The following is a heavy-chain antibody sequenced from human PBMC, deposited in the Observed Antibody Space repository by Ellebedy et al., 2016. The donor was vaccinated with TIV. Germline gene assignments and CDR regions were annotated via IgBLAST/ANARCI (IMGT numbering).Heavy chain of an antibody. J-gene: IGHJ3*02. V-gene: IGHV4-38-2*02. Sequence: GSLRLXXTVSGYSISSGYYWGWIRQPPGKGLEWIGSIYHSGSTYYNPSLKSRVTISVDTSKNQFSLKLSSVTAADTAVYYCAREIRGGDCYYDIWGQGTMVTVSS. CDR1: GYSISSGYY. D-gene: IGHD2-21*02. CDR2: IYHSGST. CDR3: AREIRGGDCYYDI.